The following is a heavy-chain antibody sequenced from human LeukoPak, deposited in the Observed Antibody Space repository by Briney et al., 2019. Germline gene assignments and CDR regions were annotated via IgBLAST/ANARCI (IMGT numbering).Heavy chain of an antibody. Sequence: SETLSLTCTVSGDSISNSYWSWIRQPPGKGLEWIGSIYYSGSTYYNPSLKSRVTISVDTSKNQFSLKLSSVTAADTAVYYCAGGGYYYDSSGSYYFDYWGQGTLVTVSS. D-gene: IGHD3-22*01. CDR2: IYYSGST. V-gene: IGHV4-59*05. CDR3: AGGGYYYDSSGSYYFDY. CDR1: GDSISNSY. J-gene: IGHJ4*02.